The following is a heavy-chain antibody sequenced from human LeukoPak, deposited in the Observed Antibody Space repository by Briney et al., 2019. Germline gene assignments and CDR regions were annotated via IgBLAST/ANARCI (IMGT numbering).Heavy chain of an antibody. CDR2: IYYSGST. V-gene: IGHV4-31*03. Sequence: SETLSLTCTVSGGSISSGGYYWSWIRQHPGKGLEWIGYIYYSGSTYYNPSLRSRVTISVVTSKNQFSLKLSSVTAADTAVYYCARGRIAVAGIERRYFDYWGQGTLVTVSS. J-gene: IGHJ4*02. D-gene: IGHD6-19*01. CDR1: GGSISSGGYY. CDR3: ARGRIAVAGIERRYFDY.